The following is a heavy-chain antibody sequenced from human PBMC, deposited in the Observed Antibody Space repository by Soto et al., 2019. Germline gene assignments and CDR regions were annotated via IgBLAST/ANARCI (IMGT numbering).Heavy chain of an antibody. D-gene: IGHD5-12*01. CDR1: GFTVSSNY. CDR2: IHSDGGT. V-gene: IGHV3-53*01. CDR3: AWDRGDGYNRDAFDI. J-gene: IGHJ3*02. Sequence: PGGPLRLSCAASGFTVSSNYMSWVRQAPGKGLEWVSVIHSDGGTYYADSVKGRFTISRDNSKNTLYLQMNSLRAEDTAVYYCAWDRGDGYNRDAFDIWGQGTMVTVPS.